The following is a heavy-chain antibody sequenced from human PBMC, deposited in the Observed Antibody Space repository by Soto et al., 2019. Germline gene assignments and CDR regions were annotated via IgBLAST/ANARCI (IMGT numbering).Heavy chain of an antibody. J-gene: IGHJ4*02. D-gene: IGHD2-21*01. CDR3: ARGATAGDRAVHY. V-gene: IGHV1-69*02. CDR1: GGTFSTYT. Sequence: QVQLVQSGAEVKKPGSSVKVSCKTSGGTFSTYTLSWVRQAAGQGLEWMGRIIPVLDKANYAQKFQGRVTITADRSTSTAYMERSSLRSEDTAIYYCARGATAGDRAVHYWGLGTLVSVSS. CDR2: IIPVLDKA.